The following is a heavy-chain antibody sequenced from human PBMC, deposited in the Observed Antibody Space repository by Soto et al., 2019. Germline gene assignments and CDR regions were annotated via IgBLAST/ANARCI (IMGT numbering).Heavy chain of an antibody. CDR2: INAGNGNT. D-gene: IGHD1-26*01. CDR3: AGVDGNY. J-gene: IGHJ4*02. Sequence: QVQLVQSGAEEKKPGASVKVSCKASGYSFSSYAIHWVRQAPGQGLEWMGWINAGNGNTKYSRKFQGRLTITSDTSASTAYMELNSLRSEDTAVYYCAGVDGNYWGQGTLVTVSS. V-gene: IGHV1-3*05. CDR1: GYSFSSYA.